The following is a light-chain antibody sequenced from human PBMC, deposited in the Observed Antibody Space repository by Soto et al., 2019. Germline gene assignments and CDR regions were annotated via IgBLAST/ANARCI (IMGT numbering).Light chain of an antibody. CDR3: QQYNKWPRT. Sequence: EIVLTQSPATLSLSPGERATLSCRASQSVSSYLAWYQQKPGQAPRLLIYDASNRATGIPARFSGSGSGTDFSLIINSLQSEDVAVYYCQQYNKWPRTFGPGTKVDNK. V-gene: IGKV3-11*01. CDR1: QSVSSY. J-gene: IGKJ1*01. CDR2: DAS.